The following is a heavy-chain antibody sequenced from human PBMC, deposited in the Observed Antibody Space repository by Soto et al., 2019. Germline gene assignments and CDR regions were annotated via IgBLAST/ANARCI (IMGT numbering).Heavy chain of an antibody. Sequence: GGSLRLSCAASGFTFSSYSMNWVRQAPGKGLEWVSSISSSSSYIYYADSVKGRFTISRDNAKNSLYLQMNSLRAEDTAVYYCASDSSSPTAPYYYYYMDVWGKGTTVTVSS. J-gene: IGHJ6*03. D-gene: IGHD6-6*01. CDR3: ASDSSSPTAPYYYYYMDV. V-gene: IGHV3-21*01. CDR2: ISSSSSYI. CDR1: GFTFSSYS.